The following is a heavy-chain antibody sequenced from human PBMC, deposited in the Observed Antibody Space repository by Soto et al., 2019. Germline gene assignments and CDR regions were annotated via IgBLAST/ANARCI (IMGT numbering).Heavy chain of an antibody. D-gene: IGHD6-6*01. V-gene: IGHV5-51*01. CDR1: GYSFTSYW. CDR3: ASDGLSRSSSFDY. J-gene: IGHJ4*02. CDR2: IYPGDSDA. Sequence: PGESRKISCKGSGYSFTSYWIGWVRQMPGKGLEWMGIIYPGDSDAKYSPSFQGQVTMSADKSISTAYLQWSSLKPSDTAIYYCASDGLSRSSSFDYWGQGTLVTVAS.